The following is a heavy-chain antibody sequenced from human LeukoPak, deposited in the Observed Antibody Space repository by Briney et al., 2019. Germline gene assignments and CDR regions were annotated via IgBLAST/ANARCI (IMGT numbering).Heavy chain of an antibody. D-gene: IGHD3-10*01. CDR2: IIPSGGST. Sequence: ASVKVSCKASGYTFTSYYMHWVRQAPGQGLEWMGIIIPSGGSTNYAQKFQGRVTMTRDTFTNTVYMELSSLRSEDTAVYYCARRPSITMVRGGQWYYYMDVWGKGTTVTISS. V-gene: IGHV1-46*01. J-gene: IGHJ6*03. CDR3: ARRPSITMVRGGQWYYYMDV. CDR1: GYTFTSYY.